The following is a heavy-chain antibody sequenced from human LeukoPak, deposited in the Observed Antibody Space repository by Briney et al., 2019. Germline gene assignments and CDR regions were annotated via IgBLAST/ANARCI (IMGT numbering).Heavy chain of an antibody. CDR3: AKKGASGYYYYYMDV. D-gene: IGHD3-10*01. J-gene: IGHJ6*03. V-gene: IGHV3-23*01. Sequence: GGSLRLSCAASGFTFSTYAMNWVRQAPGKGREWVSSITGSGDSTYYAASVKGRFTISRGNSKNTLYLQMSSLRAEDTAVYYCAKKGASGYYYYYMDVWGKGTTVTVSS. CDR2: ITGSGDST. CDR1: GFTFSTYA.